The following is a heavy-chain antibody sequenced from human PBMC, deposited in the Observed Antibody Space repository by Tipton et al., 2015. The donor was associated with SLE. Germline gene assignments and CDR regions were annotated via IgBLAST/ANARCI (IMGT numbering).Heavy chain of an antibody. Sequence: SLRLSCAASGFTFSSYWMSWVRQAPGKGLEWVANIKQDGSEKYYVDSVKGRFTISRDNSKNSLYLQMNSLRAEDTAVYYGASGTMVDYWGQGTLVTVSS. CDR2: IKQDGSEK. V-gene: IGHV3-7*03. D-gene: IGHD2-8*01. J-gene: IGHJ4*02. CDR3: ASGTMVDY. CDR1: GFTFSSYW.